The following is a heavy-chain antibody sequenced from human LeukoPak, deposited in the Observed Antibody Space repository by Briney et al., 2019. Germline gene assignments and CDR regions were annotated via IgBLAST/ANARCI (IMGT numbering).Heavy chain of an antibody. CDR3: AKDPHYGYGDYELYFDY. J-gene: IGHJ4*02. CDR2: ISGSGGST. CDR1: GFTFSSYG. V-gene: IGHV3-23*01. D-gene: IGHD4-17*01. Sequence: WGSLRLSCAASGFTFSSYGISWVRQVPGKGLEWVSAISGSGGSTYYADSVKGRFTISRDNSKNTLYLQMNSLRAEDTAVYYCAKDPHYGYGDYELYFDYWGQGTLVTVSS.